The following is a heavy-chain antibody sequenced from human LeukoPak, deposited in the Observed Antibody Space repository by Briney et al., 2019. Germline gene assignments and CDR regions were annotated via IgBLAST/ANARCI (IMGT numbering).Heavy chain of an antibody. Sequence: ASVKVSCKASGYTFTDYYLHWVRQAPGQGLEWMGWMNPNSGGSNRAKRSQDRVTMTRDTSISTAYLELKWLTYDDTAVYYCARGSSSNWYGAFDYWGQGSLVTVSS. V-gene: IGHV1-2*02. J-gene: IGHJ4*02. D-gene: IGHD6-13*01. CDR1: GYTFTDYY. CDR3: ARGSSSNWYGAFDY. CDR2: MNPNSGGS.